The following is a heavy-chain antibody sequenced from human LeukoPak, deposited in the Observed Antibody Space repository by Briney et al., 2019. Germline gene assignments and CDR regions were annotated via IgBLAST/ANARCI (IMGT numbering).Heavy chain of an antibody. V-gene: IGHV3-30*18. CDR1: GFTFSSYG. CDR3: AKDLLAGSGWCDY. D-gene: IGHD6-19*01. CDR2: ISYDGSNK. Sequence: GGSLRLSCAASGFTFSSYGMHWVRQAPGKGLEWVAVISYDGSNKYYADSVKGRFTISRDNSKNTLYLQMNSLRAEDTAVYYCAKDLLAGSGWCDYWGQGTLVTVSS. J-gene: IGHJ4*02.